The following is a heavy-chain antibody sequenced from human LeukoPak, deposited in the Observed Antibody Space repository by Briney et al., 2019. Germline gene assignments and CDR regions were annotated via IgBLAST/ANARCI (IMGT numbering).Heavy chain of an antibody. CDR3: ARSASYYDILTGYYSYYYGMDV. J-gene: IGHJ6*02. Sequence: ASVKVSCKASGYTFTSNAMHWVRQAPGQRLEWMGWINAGNGNTKYSQKFQGRVTITRDTSASTAYMELSSLRSEDTAVYYCARSASYYDILTGYYSYYYGMDVWGQGTTVTVSS. V-gene: IGHV1-3*01. CDR1: GYTFTSNA. D-gene: IGHD3-9*01. CDR2: INAGNGNT.